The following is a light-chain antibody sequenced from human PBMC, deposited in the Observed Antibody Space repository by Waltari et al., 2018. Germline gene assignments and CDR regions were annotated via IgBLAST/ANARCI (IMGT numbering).Light chain of an antibody. Sequence: DIVMTQSPLSLPVTPGEPASISCRSSQSLLHSNGYNYLDWYLQKPGQSPQLLIYLGSNRASWVPDRFSGSGSGTDFTLKISRVEAEDVGVYYCMQALQTQGTFGQGTKVEIK. CDR1: QSLLHSNGYNY. CDR3: MQALQTQGT. CDR2: LGS. V-gene: IGKV2-28*01. J-gene: IGKJ1*01.